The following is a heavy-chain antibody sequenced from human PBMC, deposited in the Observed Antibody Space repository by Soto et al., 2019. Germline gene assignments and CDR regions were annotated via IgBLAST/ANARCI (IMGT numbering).Heavy chain of an antibody. J-gene: IGHJ4*02. D-gene: IGHD6-19*01. CDR1: GFTFSSYG. CDR3: ARGGSGNFFDY. CDR2: IWYDGSNK. V-gene: IGHV3-33*01. Sequence: QVQLVESGGGVVQPGRSLRLSCAASGFTFSSYGMHWVRQAPGKGLEWVAVIWYDGSNKYYADSVKGRFTISRDNSKNTLYLQMNSLRAEDTDVYYCARGGSGNFFDYWGQGTLVTVSS.